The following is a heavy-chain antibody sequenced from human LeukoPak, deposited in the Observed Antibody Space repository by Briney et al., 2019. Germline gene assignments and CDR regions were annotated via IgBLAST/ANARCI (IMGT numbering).Heavy chain of an antibody. Sequence: GESLRISCKGSGYSFPSYWISWVRQMPGKGLEWMGRFDPSDSYTIYSPSFQGHVPISADKSISTAYLQWSSLKASDTAMYYCARNNILTGYYTPDYWGQGTLVTVSS. CDR1: GYSFPSYW. CDR3: ARNNILTGYYTPDY. D-gene: IGHD3-9*01. V-gene: IGHV5-10-1*01. CDR2: FDPSDSYT. J-gene: IGHJ4*02.